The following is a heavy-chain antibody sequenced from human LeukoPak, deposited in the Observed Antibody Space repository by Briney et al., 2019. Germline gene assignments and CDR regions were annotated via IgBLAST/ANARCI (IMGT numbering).Heavy chain of an antibody. CDR2: INPNSGGT. Sequence: ASVTVSCKASGYTFTGYYMHWVRQAPGQGLEWMGWINPNSGGTNYAQKFQGRVTITRDTSISTAYMELSRLRSDDTAVYYCARDNLRGYSYGYFFDYWGQGTLVTVSS. CDR1: GYTFTGYY. V-gene: IGHV1-2*02. D-gene: IGHD5-18*01. J-gene: IGHJ4*02. CDR3: ARDNLRGYSYGYFFDY.